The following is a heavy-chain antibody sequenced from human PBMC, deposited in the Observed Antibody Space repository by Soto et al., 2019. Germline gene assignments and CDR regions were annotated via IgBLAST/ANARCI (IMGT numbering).Heavy chain of an antibody. CDR3: ERGASGGGGWNYYYYYGMDV. V-gene: IGHV3-11*05. J-gene: IGHJ6*02. Sequence: QVQLVESGGGLVKPGGSLRLSCAASGFTLSDHYMSWIRQAPGKGLEWVSYISSSSSYTYYADSVKGRFTISRDNAKNKRSVRKNSLRAAVTAGYYGERGASGGGGWNYYYYYGMDVWGQGTTVTVSS. CDR1: GFTLSDHY. CDR2: ISSSSSYT. D-gene: IGHD2-15*01.